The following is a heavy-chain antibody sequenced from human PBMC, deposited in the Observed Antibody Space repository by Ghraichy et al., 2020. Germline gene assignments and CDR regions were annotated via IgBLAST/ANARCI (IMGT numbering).Heavy chain of an antibody. CDR2: IYYSGST. J-gene: IGHJ5*02. CDR3: ASTSRSWLRPGRVTTGFDP. V-gene: IGHV4-59*01. Sequence: SENLSLTCTVSGGSISSYYWSWIRQPPGKGLEWIGYIYYSGSTNYNPSLKSRVTISVDTSKNQFSLKLSSVTAADTAVYYCASTSRSWLRPGRVTTGFDPWGQGTLVTVSS. D-gene: IGHD5-12*01. CDR1: GGSISSYY.